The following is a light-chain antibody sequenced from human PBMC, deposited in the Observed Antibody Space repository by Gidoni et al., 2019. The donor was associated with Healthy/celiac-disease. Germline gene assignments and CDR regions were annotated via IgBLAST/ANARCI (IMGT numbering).Light chain of an antibody. CDR1: QCVLYSSNNKNY. V-gene: IGKV4-1*01. CDR3: QQYYSTPLT. J-gene: IGKJ4*01. Sequence: DIVMTQSTDSLAVSLGERATINCKSSQCVLYSSNNKNYLAWYQQKPGQPPKLLIYWASTRESGVPDRFSGSGSGTDFTLTISSLQAEDVAVYYCQQYYSTPLTFGGGTKVEIK. CDR2: WAS.